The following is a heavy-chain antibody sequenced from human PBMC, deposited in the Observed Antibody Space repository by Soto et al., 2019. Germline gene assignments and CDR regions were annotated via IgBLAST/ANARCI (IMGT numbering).Heavy chain of an antibody. Sequence: EVQLVESGGGLVKPGGSLRLSCVAYGLPFDNAWMSWVRRAPGKGLEWVGLIKGKRDAGATDYGAPVKGRFTISRDDSKNMLFLQMNSLKTEDTGVYYCTTDEGEWGQGTLVTVSS. CDR3: TTDEGE. V-gene: IGHV3-15*01. D-gene: IGHD3-16*01. CDR2: IKGKRDAGAT. CDR1: GLPFDNAW. J-gene: IGHJ4*02.